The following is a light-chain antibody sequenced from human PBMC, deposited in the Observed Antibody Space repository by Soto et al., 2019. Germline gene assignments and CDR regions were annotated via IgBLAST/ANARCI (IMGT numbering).Light chain of an antibody. V-gene: IGKV1-33*01. CDR2: GAS. CDR1: QDIRKY. J-gene: IGKJ3*01. CDR3: QHYDHLPPFT. Sequence: DIRMTQSPSSLSASVGDRVTITCQASQDIRKYLNWYQQKPGRAPKLLIYGASNLETGVPSRFSGSGYGTDFTFTISSLQPEDIATYYCQHYDHLPPFTFGPGTKVAIK.